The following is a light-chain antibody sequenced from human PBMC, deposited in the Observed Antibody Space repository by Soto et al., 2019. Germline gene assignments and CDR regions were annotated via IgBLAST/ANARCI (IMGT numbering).Light chain of an antibody. CDR3: SSYTSSSTILYV. CDR1: SSDVGGYNY. Sequence: QSVLTQPASVSGSPGQSITISCTGTSSDVGGYNYVSWYQQHPGKAPKLMIYDVSNRPSGVSNRFSGSKSGNTASLTISGLQVEDEDDDYCSSYTSSSTILYVFGTGTKVTVL. J-gene: IGLJ1*01. CDR2: DVS. V-gene: IGLV2-14*01.